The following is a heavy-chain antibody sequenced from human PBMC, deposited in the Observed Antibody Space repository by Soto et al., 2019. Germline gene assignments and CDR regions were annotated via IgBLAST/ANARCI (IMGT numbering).Heavy chain of an antibody. CDR3: ASTWEGCSRGSCILRSRYYYGMDV. Sequence: GGSLRLSCAASGFTFSSYAMHWVRQAPGKGLEWVAVISYDGSNKYYADSVKGRFTISRDNSKNTLYLQMNSLRAEDTAVYYCASTWEGCSRGSCILRSRYYYGMDVWVQGTTVTVSS. V-gene: IGHV3-30-3*01. J-gene: IGHJ6*02. CDR2: ISYDGSNK. CDR1: GFTFSSYA. D-gene: IGHD2-15*01.